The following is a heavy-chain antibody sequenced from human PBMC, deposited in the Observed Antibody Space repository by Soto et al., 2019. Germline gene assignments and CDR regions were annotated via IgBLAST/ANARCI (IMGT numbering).Heavy chain of an antibody. D-gene: IGHD4-17*01. J-gene: IGHJ4*02. CDR1: GFTFSSYG. CDR2: IWYDGSNK. Sequence: PGGSLRLSCAASGFTFSSYGMHWVRQAPGKGLEWVAVIWYDGSNKYCADSVKGRFTISRENSKNTLYLQMNSLRAEDTAVYYCARDPGDYAFDYWGQGTRVTVSS. V-gene: IGHV3-33*01. CDR3: ARDPGDYAFDY.